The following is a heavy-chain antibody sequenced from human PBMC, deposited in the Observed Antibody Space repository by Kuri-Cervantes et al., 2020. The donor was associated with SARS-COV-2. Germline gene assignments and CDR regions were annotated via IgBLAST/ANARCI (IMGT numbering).Heavy chain of an antibody. V-gene: IGHV3-21*04. CDR3: ARDKRDFWSGYYPEYYYYGMDV. Sequence: GGSLRLSCAASDFNFGGHNMNWVRQAPGKGLEWIASISSASDIIYYADSVRGRSTISRDNANNSLYLQMNSLRAEDTAVYYCARDKRDFWSGYYPEYYYYGMDVWGQGTTVTVSS. D-gene: IGHD3-3*01. CDR1: DFNFGGHN. CDR2: ISSASDII. J-gene: IGHJ6*02.